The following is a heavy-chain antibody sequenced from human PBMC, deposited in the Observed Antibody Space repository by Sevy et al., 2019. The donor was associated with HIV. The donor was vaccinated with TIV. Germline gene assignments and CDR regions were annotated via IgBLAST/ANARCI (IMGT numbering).Heavy chain of an antibody. D-gene: IGHD3-16*02. CDR1: GFTFSSYT. CDR3: AREEEDYVWGSSRDLTFFDY. Sequence: GGSLRLSCAVSGFTFSSYTMNWVRQAPGKGLEWVSSISSSSSYIYYADSVKGRFTISRDKAKNSLYLQMNSLRAEDTAVYYCAREEEDYVWGSSRDLTFFDYWGQGTLVTVSS. CDR2: ISSSSSYI. V-gene: IGHV3-21*01. J-gene: IGHJ4*02.